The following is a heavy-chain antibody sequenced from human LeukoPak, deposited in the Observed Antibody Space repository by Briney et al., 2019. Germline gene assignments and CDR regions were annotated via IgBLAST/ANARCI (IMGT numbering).Heavy chain of an antibody. D-gene: IGHD3-10*01. CDR1: GYTFTGYY. Sequence: ASVKVSCKASGYTFTGYYMHWVRQAPGQGLEWMGWMNPNSGNTGYAQKFQGRVTITRNTSISTAYMELSSLRSEDTAVYYCARAGLWFGDYYYMDVWGKGTTVTVSS. CDR2: MNPNSGNT. CDR3: ARAGLWFGDYYYMDV. J-gene: IGHJ6*03. V-gene: IGHV1-8*03.